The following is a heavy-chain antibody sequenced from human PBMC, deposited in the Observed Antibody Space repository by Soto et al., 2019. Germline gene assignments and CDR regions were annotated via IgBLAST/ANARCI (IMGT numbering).Heavy chain of an antibody. CDR1: GGSISSSSYY. CDR3: ARLGRSSWYQKSHYYFDY. J-gene: IGHJ4*02. Sequence: QLQLQESGPGLVKPSETLSLTCTVSGGSISSSSYYWGWIRQPPGKGLEWIGSIYYSGSTYYNPSLKSRVTISVDTSKNQFSLKLSSVTAADTAVYYCARLGRSSWYQKSHYYFDYWGQGTLVTVSS. V-gene: IGHV4-39*01. CDR2: IYYSGST. D-gene: IGHD6-13*01.